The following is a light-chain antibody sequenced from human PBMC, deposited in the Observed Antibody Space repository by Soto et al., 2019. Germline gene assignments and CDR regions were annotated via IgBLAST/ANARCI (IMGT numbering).Light chain of an antibody. Sequence: DIVLTQSPLSLPVTPGEPASISCRSSQSLLHSSGHDSLDWYLQKPGQSPQLLIYWASFRASGVPDRFSGSGSATDFTLKISRVEADDVGVYYCMQALQAPPTFGQGTKVDSK. V-gene: IGKV2-28*01. CDR1: QSLLHSSGHDS. J-gene: IGKJ1*01. CDR2: WAS. CDR3: MQALQAPPT.